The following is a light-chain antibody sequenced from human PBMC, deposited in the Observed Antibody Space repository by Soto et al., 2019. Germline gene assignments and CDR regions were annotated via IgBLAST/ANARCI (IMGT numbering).Light chain of an antibody. CDR1: NIGNKN. V-gene: IGLV3-9*01. CDR3: QVWDSSTV. J-gene: IGLJ2*01. CDR2: RDG. Sequence: SYELTQPLSVSVALGQTARITCGGNNIGNKNVHWYQQKPGQAPVLVIYRDGNRPSGIPERFSGSNSGNTATLTISRAQAGDEADYYCQVWDSSTVFGGGTQLTVL.